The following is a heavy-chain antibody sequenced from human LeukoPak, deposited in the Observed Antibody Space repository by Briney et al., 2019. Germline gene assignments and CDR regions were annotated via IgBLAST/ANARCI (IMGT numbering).Heavy chain of an antibody. CDR3: ARDWSIAARLGPPFDY. Sequence: ASVKVSCKASGYAFTSYGITWVRQAPGQGLEWTGWISAYNGNTKYAQKLQGRVTMTTDTSTSTAYMELRSLRSDDTAVYYCARDWSIAARLGPPFDYWGQGTLVTVSS. D-gene: IGHD6-6*01. V-gene: IGHV1-18*01. CDR1: GYAFTSYG. CDR2: ISAYNGNT. J-gene: IGHJ4*02.